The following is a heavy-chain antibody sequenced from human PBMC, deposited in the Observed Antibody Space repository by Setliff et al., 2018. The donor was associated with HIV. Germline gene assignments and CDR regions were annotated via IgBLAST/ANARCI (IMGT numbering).Heavy chain of an antibody. J-gene: IGHJ4*02. D-gene: IGHD3-3*01. Sequence: GESLKISCKGSRYSFTNYWVGWVRQMPANGLEWMGLIWPDDSDTIYSPSFQGQVTMSVDKSISTAYLQWSSLKAPGTAMYYCARLSKYYDFWTPDSWGQGTLVTVSS. V-gene: IGHV5-51*01. CDR2: IWPDDSDT. CDR1: RYSFTNYW. CDR3: ARLSKYYDFWTPDS.